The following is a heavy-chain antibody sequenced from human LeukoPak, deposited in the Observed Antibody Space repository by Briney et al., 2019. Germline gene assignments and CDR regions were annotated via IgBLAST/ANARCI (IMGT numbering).Heavy chain of an antibody. CDR3: AKRGIVIRAVIIVGFHKEAYYFDY. D-gene: IGHD3-10*01. CDR1: GFTLSNYG. CDR2: IRDRGGST. J-gene: IGHJ4*02. Sequence: GGSLRLSCAVPGFTLSNYGMSWVGQAPGKGREWVAGIRDRGGSTNYADSVKGRFTISRDNPKNTLYLQMNSLRAEDTAVYFCAKRGIVIRAVIIVGFHKEAYYFDYWGQGALVTVSS. V-gene: IGHV3-23*01.